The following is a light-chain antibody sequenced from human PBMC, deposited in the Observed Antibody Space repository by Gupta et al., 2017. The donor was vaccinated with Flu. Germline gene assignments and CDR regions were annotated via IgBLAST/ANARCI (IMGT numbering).Light chain of an antibody. J-gene: IGLJ3*02. Sequence: SYELTQPPSVSVSPGRTARINCSGDALPKQYAYWYQQKPGQAPVLVIYKDSGRPSVIPERFSGSSSGTTVTLTIGVVQAEDDADYYCQSADSSGTWVFGGGTKLTVL. CDR3: QSADSSGTWV. V-gene: IGLV3-25*02. CDR2: KDS. CDR1: ALPKQY.